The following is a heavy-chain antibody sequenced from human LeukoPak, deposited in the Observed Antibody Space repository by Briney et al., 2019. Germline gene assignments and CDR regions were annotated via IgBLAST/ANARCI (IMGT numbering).Heavy chain of an antibody. CDR2: ISWNSGRI. D-gene: IGHD6-19*01. J-gene: IGHJ4*02. CDR1: GFTFDDYA. CDR3: AKDMCSSGCNFDY. V-gene: IGHV3-9*03. Sequence: GRSLRLSCVASGFTFDDYAMHWVRQAPGKGLEWVSGISWNSGRIGYADSVKGRFTISRDNAKTSLYLRMNSLRAEDMALYYCAKDMCSSGCNFDYWGQGTLVTVSS.